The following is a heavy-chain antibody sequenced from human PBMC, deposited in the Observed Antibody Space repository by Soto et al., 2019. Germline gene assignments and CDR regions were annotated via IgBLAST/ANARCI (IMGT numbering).Heavy chain of an antibody. CDR1: GFTFSSYG. J-gene: IGHJ3*01. CDR3: ARIGEWGAFD. Sequence: QVQLVESGGGVVQPGRSLRLSCAASGFTFSSYGMHWVRQAPGKGLEWVAVIWYDGSNKYYADSVKGRFTISRDNSKNPLYRQLNGLGAGARAVYYWARIGEWGAFDFGGKGQWSPSLQ. V-gene: IGHV3-33*01. CDR2: IWYDGSNK. D-gene: IGHD1-26*01.